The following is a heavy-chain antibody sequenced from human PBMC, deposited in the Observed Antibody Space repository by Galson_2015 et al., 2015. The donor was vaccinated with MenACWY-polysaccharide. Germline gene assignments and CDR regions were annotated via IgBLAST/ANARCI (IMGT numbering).Heavy chain of an antibody. J-gene: IGHJ5*02. CDR3: ASLQLWFGEYRFDP. V-gene: IGHV4-4*07. Sequence: ETLSLTCTVSGGSISSYYWSWIRQPAGKGLEWIGRIYTSGSTNYNPSLKSRVTMSVDTSKNQFSLKLSSVTAADTAVYYCASLQLWFGEYRFDPWGQGTLVTVSS. CDR2: IYTSGST. D-gene: IGHD3-10*01. CDR1: GGSISSYY.